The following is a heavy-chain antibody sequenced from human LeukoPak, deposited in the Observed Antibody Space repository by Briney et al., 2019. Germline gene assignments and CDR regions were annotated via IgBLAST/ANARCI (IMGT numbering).Heavy chain of an antibody. CDR2: INPKSGGT. Sequence: ASVKVSCKTSGYTFTDYYIHWVRQAPGQGLEWMGWINPKSGGTNFAQKFQGRVTMTRDTSINTLFMELSGLRSDDTAVYYCARDVALDDTFDIWGQGTMVTVSS. D-gene: IGHD2-21*01. CDR3: ARDVALDDTFDI. V-gene: IGHV1-2*02. J-gene: IGHJ3*02. CDR1: GYTFTDYY.